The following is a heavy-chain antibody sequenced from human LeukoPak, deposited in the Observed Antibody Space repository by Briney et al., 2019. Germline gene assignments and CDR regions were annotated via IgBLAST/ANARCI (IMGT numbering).Heavy chain of an antibody. CDR3: ARATIPGWFGP. CDR2: IYSGGST. CDR1: GFTVSSNY. J-gene: IGHJ5*02. Sequence: GGSLRLSCAASGFTVSSNYMSWVRQAPGKGLEWVSVIYSGGSTYYADSVKGRFTISRDNSKNTLYLQMNSLRAEDTAVYYCARATIPGWFGPWGQGTLVTVSS. V-gene: IGHV3-66*01. D-gene: IGHD3-3*01.